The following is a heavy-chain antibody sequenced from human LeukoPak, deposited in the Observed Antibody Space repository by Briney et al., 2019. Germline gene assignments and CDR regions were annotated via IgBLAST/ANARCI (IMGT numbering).Heavy chain of an antibody. CDR3: ARDEFSDGDTRYYYYGMDV. J-gene: IGHJ6*02. CDR2: ISSSSSYL. D-gene: IGHD4-17*01. CDR1: GFPFSSYS. Sequence: GGPLRLCCAASGFPFSSYSVKWVRQAPGRGLEWVSSISSSSSYLYYADSVTGRFTISRDNAKNPLYLQINSLRAEDTAVYDCARDEFSDGDTRYYYYGMDVWGQGTTVTVSS. V-gene: IGHV3-21*01.